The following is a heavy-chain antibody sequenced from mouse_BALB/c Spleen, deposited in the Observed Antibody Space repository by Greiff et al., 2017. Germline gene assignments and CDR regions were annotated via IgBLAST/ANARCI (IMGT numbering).Heavy chain of an antibody. V-gene: IGHV1-5*01. Sequence: EVQLQQSGTVLARPGASVKMSCKASGYTFTSYWMHWVKQRPGQGLEWIGAIYPGNSDTSYNQKFKGKAKLTAVTSTSTAYMELSSLTNEDSAVYYCTSYYGSSYDYAMDYWGQGTSVTVSS. CDR2: IYPGNSDT. D-gene: IGHD1-1*01. CDR1: GYTFTSYW. J-gene: IGHJ4*01. CDR3: TSYYGSSYDYAMDY.